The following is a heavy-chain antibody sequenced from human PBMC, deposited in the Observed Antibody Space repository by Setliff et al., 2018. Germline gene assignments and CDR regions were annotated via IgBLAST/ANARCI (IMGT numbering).Heavy chain of an antibody. CDR1: GGTFSSYA. CDR2: IIPIFGTA. CDR3: ATGYSSGWSGFDAFDI. V-gene: IGHV1-69*05. Sequence: SVKVSCKASGGTFSSYAISWVRQAPGQGLEWIGGIIPIFGTANYAQKFQGRVTITTDESTSTAYMELSSLRSEDTAVYYCATGYSSGWSGFDAFDIWGQGTMVTVSS. D-gene: IGHD6-19*01. J-gene: IGHJ3*02.